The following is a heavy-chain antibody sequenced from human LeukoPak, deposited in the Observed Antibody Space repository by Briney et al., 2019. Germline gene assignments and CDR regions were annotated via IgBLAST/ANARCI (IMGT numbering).Heavy chain of an antibody. D-gene: IGHD3-9*01. CDR2: ISSSSSSI. J-gene: IGHJ6*02. CDR1: GFTFSSYW. V-gene: IGHV3-48*02. CDR3: AMLSGVLRYFDRSGGMDV. Sequence: GGSLRLSCAASGFTFSSYWMHWVRQAPGKGLVWVSYISSSSSSIYYADSVKGRFTISRDNAKNSLYLQMNSLRDEDTAVYYCAMLSGVLRYFDRSGGMDVWGQGTTIIVSS.